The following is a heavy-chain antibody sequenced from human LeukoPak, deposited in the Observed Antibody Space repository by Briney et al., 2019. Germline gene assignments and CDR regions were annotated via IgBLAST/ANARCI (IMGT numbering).Heavy chain of an antibody. Sequence: PSQTLSLTCTVSGGSISSGDYYWSWIRQPPGKGLEWIGYIYYSGSTYYNPSLKSRVTISVDTSKNQFSLKLSSVTAADTAVYYCARVVHGGNSQAASDIWGQGTMVTVSS. V-gene: IGHV4-30-4*08. D-gene: IGHD4-23*01. CDR1: GGSISSGDYY. J-gene: IGHJ3*02. CDR3: ARVVHGGNSQAASDI. CDR2: IYYSGST.